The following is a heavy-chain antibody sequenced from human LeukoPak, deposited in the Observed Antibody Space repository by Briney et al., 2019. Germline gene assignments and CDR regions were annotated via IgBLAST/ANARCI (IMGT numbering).Heavy chain of an antibody. J-gene: IGHJ4*02. CDR3: ARDYGFGELLYTFDY. CDR2: IRSKASSYAT. CDR1: GFTFSGSA. V-gene: IGHV3-73*01. Sequence: GGSLRLSCAASGFTFSGSAMHWVRQASGKGLEWVGRIRSKASSYATTYAASVKGRFTISRDNAKNSLYLQMNSLRAEDTAVYYCARDYGFGELLYTFDYWGQGTLVTVSS. D-gene: IGHD3-10*01.